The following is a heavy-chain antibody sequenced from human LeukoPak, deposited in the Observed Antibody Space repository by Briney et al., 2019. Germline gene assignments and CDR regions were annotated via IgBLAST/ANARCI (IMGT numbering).Heavy chain of an antibody. CDR2: IYYSGST. D-gene: IGHD5-24*01. Sequence: SETLSLTCTVSGGSISSSSYYWGWIRQPPGKGLEWIGSIYYSGSTYYNPSLKSRVTISVDTSKNQFSLKLSSVTAADTAVYYCARLGDGYRDGSFDYWGQGTLVTVSS. CDR3: ARLGDGYRDGSFDY. V-gene: IGHV4-39*01. CDR1: GGSISSSSYY. J-gene: IGHJ4*02.